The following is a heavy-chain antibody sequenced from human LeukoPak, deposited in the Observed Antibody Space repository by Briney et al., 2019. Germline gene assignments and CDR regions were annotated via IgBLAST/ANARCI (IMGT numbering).Heavy chain of an antibody. CDR1: GFTVSDHY. V-gene: IGHV3-53*05. CDR3: AKDGGFFGVAPGTFDI. D-gene: IGHD3-3*01. CDR2: MYSGGTI. J-gene: IGHJ3*02. Sequence: GGSLRLSCAASGFTVSDHYMNWVRQAPGKGLEWVSVMYSGGTIYYADSVKGRFTISRDNSKNTLYLQMNSLRAEDTAVYYCAKDGGFFGVAPGTFDIWGQGTMVTVSS.